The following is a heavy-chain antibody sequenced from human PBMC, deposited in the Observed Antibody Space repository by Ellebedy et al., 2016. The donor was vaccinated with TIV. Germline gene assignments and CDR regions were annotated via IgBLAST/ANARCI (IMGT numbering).Heavy chain of an antibody. CDR3: ARESTYCGADCYSLSDH. V-gene: IGHV3-48*01. CDR2: ISSSSSSI. CDR1: GFTFSSYT. D-gene: IGHD2-21*02. Sequence: PGGSLRLSCAASGFTFSSYTMNWVRQAPGKGLEWLSQISSSSSSIYYADSVKGRFAISRDNSKSTLFLQMNSLRPEDTAVYYCARESTYCGADCYSLSDHWGQGALVTVSA. J-gene: IGHJ5*02.